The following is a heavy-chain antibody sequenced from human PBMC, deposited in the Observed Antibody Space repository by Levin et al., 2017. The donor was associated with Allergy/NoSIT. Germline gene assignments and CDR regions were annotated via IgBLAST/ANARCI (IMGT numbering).Heavy chain of an antibody. CDR1: GFPFSTYW. J-gene: IGHJ4*02. CDR2: IKGDGKST. V-gene: IGHV3-74*01. CDR3: ARHAGEPLDY. D-gene: IGHD1-1*01. Sequence: LSLTCAASGFPFSTYWMHWVRQAPGKGLVWVSMIKGDGKSTTYADSVKGRFTVSRDNARNTLYLQMNSLRVEDTALYYCARHAGEPLDYWGQGTPVTVSP.